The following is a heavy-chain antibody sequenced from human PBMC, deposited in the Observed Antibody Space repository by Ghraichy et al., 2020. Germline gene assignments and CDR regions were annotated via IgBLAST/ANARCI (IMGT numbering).Heavy chain of an antibody. Sequence: SETLSLNCTVSGGSIGSSGYYWGWIRQPPGKGLEWIGTIYSSGSTFYNPSLKSRVTISVDTSKNQFSLKLSSVTAADTAVYYCASREGYGYAPWVDYWGQGTLVTVSS. CDR1: GGSIGSSGYY. D-gene: IGHD5-18*01. CDR3: ASREGYGYAPWVDY. CDR2: IYSSGST. V-gene: IGHV4-39*01. J-gene: IGHJ4*02.